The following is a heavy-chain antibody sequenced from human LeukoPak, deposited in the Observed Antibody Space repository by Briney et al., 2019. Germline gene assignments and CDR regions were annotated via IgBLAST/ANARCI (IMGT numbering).Heavy chain of an antibody. J-gene: IGHJ5*02. CDR1: GFTFDDYA. Sequence: GGSLRLYCAASGFTFDDYAMHWVRQAPGKGLEWVSGISWNGGSIGYADSVKGRFAISRDNAKNSLYLQMHSLRAEDTALYYCARDTSLDAAGWFDPWGQGTLVTVSS. D-gene: IGHD2-2*01. CDR2: ISWNGGSI. V-gene: IGHV3-9*01. CDR3: ARDTSLDAAGWFDP.